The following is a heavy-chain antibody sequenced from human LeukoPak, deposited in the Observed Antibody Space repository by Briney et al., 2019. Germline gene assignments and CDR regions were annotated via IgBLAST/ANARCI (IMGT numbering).Heavy chain of an antibody. D-gene: IGHD1-26*01. CDR2: IFHTGLT. V-gene: IGHV4-59*08. J-gene: IGHJ5*02. Sequence: SETLSLTCTVSGDSISYYYWSWIRQSPGKGLEWIGHIFHTGLTNYNPSLENRVSISLDTSKTQFSLRLTSVTAADTAVYYCARRAEHGWFDPWGQGTLVTVSS. CDR3: ARRAEHGWFDP. CDR1: GDSISYYY.